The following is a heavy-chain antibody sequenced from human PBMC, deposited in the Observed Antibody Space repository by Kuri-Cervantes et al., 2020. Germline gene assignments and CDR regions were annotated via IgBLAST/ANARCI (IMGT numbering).Heavy chain of an antibody. CDR3: ARDQVVVVPAARGTQPYYYYGMDV. CDR2: IKQDGSEK. V-gene: IGHV3-7*01. CDR1: GFTFSSYW. Sequence: GESLKISCAASGFTFSSYWMSWVRQAPGKGLEWVANIKQDGSEKYYVDSVKGRFTISRDNAKNSLYLQMNGLRAEDTAVYYCARDQVVVVPAARGTQPYYYYGMDVWGQGTTVTVSS. J-gene: IGHJ6*02. D-gene: IGHD2-2*01.